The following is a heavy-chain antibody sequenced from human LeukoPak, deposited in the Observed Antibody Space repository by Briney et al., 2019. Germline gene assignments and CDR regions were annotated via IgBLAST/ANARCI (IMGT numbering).Heavy chain of an antibody. D-gene: IGHD2-2*01. CDR2: ISAYKGNT. V-gene: IGHV1-18*01. CDR3: AREGTHCSSTSCHNWFDP. J-gene: IGHJ5*02. Sequence: GASVKVSCKASGYTFTSHGISWVRQAPGQGLEWMGWISAYKGNTNYAQKPQGRVIMTTDTSTSTAYMELRSLRSDDTAVYYCAREGTHCSSTSCHNWFDPWGQGTLVTVSS. CDR1: GYTFTSHG.